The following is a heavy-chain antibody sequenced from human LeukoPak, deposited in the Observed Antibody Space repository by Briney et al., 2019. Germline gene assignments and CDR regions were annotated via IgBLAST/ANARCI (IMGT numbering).Heavy chain of an antibody. V-gene: IGHV4-34*01. CDR2: INHSGST. CDR1: GGSFSGYY. CDR3: ARHRPFVVPAAKGHYYYYMDV. Sequence: PSETLSLTCAVYGGSFSGYYWSWIRQPPGKGLEWIGEINHSGSTNYNPSLKSRVTISADTSKNQFSLKLSSVTAADTAVYYCARHRPFVVPAAKGHYYYYMDVWGKGTTVTVSS. J-gene: IGHJ6*03. D-gene: IGHD2-2*01.